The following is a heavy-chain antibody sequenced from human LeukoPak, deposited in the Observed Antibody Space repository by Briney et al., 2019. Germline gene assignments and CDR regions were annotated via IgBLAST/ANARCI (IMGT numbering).Heavy chain of an antibody. CDR2: IYTSGSA. V-gene: IGHV4-4*07. CDR3: ARGRMFRGGGSDFPFNWFDP. D-gene: IGHD3-10*01. CDR1: GGSTSSYD. J-gene: IGHJ5*02. Sequence: PSETLSLTCTVSGGSTSSYDWGWIRQPAGKGLEWIGRIYTSGSANYNPSLTSRLTMSVDTSKNQFSLKLNSVTAADTAVYYCARGRMFRGGGSDFPFNWFDPWGQGTLVTVSS.